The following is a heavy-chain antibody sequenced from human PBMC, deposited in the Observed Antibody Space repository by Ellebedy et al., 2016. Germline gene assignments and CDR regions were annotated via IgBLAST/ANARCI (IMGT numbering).Heavy chain of an antibody. V-gene: IGHV1-18*01. Sequence: ASVKVSCXASGGTFSSYAISWVRQAPGQGLEWMGWISAYNGNTNYAQKLQGRVTMTTDTSTSTAYMELRSLRSDDTAVYYCATGSGDTAMVTGDYYYYMDVWGKGTTVTVSS. J-gene: IGHJ6*03. D-gene: IGHD5-18*01. CDR3: ATGSGDTAMVTGDYYYYMDV. CDR2: ISAYNGNT. CDR1: GGTFSSYA.